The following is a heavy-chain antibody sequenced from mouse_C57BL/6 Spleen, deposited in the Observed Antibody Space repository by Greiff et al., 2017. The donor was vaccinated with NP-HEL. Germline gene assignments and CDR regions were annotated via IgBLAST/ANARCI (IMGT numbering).Heavy chain of an antibody. Sequence: VQLQQPGAELVMPGASVKLSCKASGYTFTSYWMHWVKQRPGQGLEWIGEIDPSDSYTNYNQKFKGKSTLTVDKSSSTAYMQLSSLTSEDSAVYYCARSEGSEVLARFDYWGQGTTLTVSS. CDR3: ARSEGSEVLARFDY. CDR2: IDPSDSYT. D-gene: IGHD1-1*01. CDR1: GYTFTSYW. J-gene: IGHJ2*01. V-gene: IGHV1-69*01.